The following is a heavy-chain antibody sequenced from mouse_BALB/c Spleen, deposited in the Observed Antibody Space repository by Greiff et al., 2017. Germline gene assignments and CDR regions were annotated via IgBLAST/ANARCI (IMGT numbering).Heavy chain of an antibody. Sequence: QVQLKQPGSELVRPGASVKLSCKASGYTFTSYWMHWVKQRPGQGLEWIGYINPSTGYTEYNQKFKDKATLTADKSSSTAYMQLSSLTSEDSAVYYCARGSHYYGSPYYAMDYWGQGTSVTVSS. J-gene: IGHJ4*01. CDR2: INPSTGYT. CDR1: GYTFTSYW. V-gene: IGHV1-4*01. CDR3: ARGSHYYGSPYYAMDY. D-gene: IGHD1-1*01.